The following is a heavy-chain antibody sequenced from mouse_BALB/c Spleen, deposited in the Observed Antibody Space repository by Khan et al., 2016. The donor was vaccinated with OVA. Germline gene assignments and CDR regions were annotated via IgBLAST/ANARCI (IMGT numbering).Heavy chain of an antibody. J-gene: IGHJ3*01. CDR3: ARHGYVAWFTY. Sequence: VQLKQSGPELMKPGASVKISCKASGYSFTSYYIHWVKQSHGKSLEWIGYVDPFSGGTTYNQKFKGKATLTVDKSSSTAYIHFSNLTSEDSAVYCCARHGYVAWFTYLGQGTLVTVSA. CDR1: GYSFTSYY. CDR2: VDPFSGGT. D-gene: IGHD2-2*01. V-gene: IGHV1S135*01.